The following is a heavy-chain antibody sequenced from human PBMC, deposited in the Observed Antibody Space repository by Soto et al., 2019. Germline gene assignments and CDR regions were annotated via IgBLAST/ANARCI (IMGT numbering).Heavy chain of an antibody. CDR2: ISSSSSYI. CDR1: GFTFSSYS. V-gene: IGHV3-21*01. D-gene: IGHD6-6*01. Sequence: PGGSLRLSCAASGFTFSSYSMNWVRQAPGKGLEWVSSISSSSSYIYYADSVKGRFTISRDNAKNSLYLQMNSLRAEDTAVYYCARDQEGSIAARTKAVDYCGQGTLVTVSS. CDR3: ARDQEGSIAARTKAVDY. J-gene: IGHJ4*02.